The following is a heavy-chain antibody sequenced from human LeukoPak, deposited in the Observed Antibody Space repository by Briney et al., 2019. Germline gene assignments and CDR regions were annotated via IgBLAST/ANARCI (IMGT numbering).Heavy chain of an antibody. D-gene: IGHD5-24*01. CDR1: GGSISSYY. CDR3: ARDFRDGYISDYFDY. CDR2: IYYSGST. V-gene: IGHV4-59*01. J-gene: IGHJ4*02. Sequence: SETLSLTCTVSGGSISSYYWSWIRQPPGKGLEWIGYIYYSGSTNYNPSLNSRVTISVDTSKNQFSLKLSSVTAADTAVYYCARDFRDGYISDYFDYWGQGTLVTVSS.